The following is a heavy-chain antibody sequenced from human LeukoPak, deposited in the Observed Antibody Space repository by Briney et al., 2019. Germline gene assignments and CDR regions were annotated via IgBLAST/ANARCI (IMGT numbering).Heavy chain of an antibody. D-gene: IGHD3-16*01. V-gene: IGHV5-51*01. Sequence: GESLKISCKGSGYSFTSYWIGWVRQMPGKGLEWMGVIYPGDSDTRYSPSFQGQVTISADKSISTAYLPWSSLKASDTAMYYCARGGDYYYYGMDVWGQGTTVTVSS. J-gene: IGHJ6*02. CDR1: GYSFTSYW. CDR3: ARGGDYYYYGMDV. CDR2: IYPGDSDT.